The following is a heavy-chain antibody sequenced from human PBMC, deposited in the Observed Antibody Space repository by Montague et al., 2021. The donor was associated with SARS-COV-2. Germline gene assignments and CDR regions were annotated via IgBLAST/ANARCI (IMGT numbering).Heavy chain of an antibody. Sequence: TLSLTCTVSGGSISSGGYYWSWIRQPAGKGLEWIGRIYTSGSTNYNPSLKSRVTISVDTSKNQFSLKLSSVTAADTAVYYCARGCSGGSCYPNPFSTWGQGTLVTVSS. V-gene: IGHV4-61*02. CDR3: ARGCSGGSCYPNPFST. D-gene: IGHD2-15*01. J-gene: IGHJ5*02. CDR2: IYTSGST. CDR1: GGSISSGGYY.